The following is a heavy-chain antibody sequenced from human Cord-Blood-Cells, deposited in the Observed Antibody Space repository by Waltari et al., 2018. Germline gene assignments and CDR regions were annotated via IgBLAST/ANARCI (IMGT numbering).Heavy chain of an antibody. Sequence: SGGYSWSWIRQPPGKGLEWIGYIYRSGSTYYNPSLKSRVTISVDRSKNQFSLKLSSVTAADTAVYYCAGGYSSSWYYFDYWGQGTLVTVSS. CDR2: IYRSGST. J-gene: IGHJ4*02. D-gene: IGHD6-13*01. V-gene: IGHV4-30-2*01. CDR1: SGGYS. CDR3: AGGYSSSWYYFDY.